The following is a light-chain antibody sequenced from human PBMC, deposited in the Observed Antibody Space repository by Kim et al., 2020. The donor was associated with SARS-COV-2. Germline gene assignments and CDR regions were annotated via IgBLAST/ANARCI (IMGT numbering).Light chain of an antibody. CDR1: SSDIGAYNY. V-gene: IGLV2-14*01. Sequence: QSALTQPASVSGSPGQSITISCTGASSDIGAYNYVSWYQQSPGNSPKLMIYDVSKRPSGVSSRFSGSKSGNMASLTISGLQADDEADYYCGSYTTSSTLLFGGGTKVTVL. J-gene: IGLJ3*02. CDR3: GSYTTSSTLL. CDR2: DVS.